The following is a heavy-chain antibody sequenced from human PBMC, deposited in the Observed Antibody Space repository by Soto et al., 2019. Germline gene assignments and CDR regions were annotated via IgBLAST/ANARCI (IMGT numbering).Heavy chain of an antibody. V-gene: IGHV4-59*08. CDR1: GGSISPYS. D-gene: IGHD6-19*01. J-gene: IGHJ4*02. CDR3: ARYHSRGFYGDY. CDR2: IFYNGGT. Sequence: QVQLQESGPGLVKPSETLSLTCTVSGGSISPYSWSWIRQPPGKGLEWIGYIFYNGGTNYNPSLKSWFTIPVDTSKNQCYLRLSFGTAAEPAVYYGARYHSRGFYGDYGGQGPLVTVSS.